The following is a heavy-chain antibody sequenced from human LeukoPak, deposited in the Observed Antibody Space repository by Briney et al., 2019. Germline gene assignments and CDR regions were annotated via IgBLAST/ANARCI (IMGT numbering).Heavy chain of an antibody. J-gene: IGHJ4*02. CDR3: AKDASLWTYYFDY. CDR2: ISGSGGST. D-gene: IGHD5-18*01. Sequence: GGSLRLSCAASGFTFSSYAMSWVRQAPGKGLEWVSAISGSGGSTYYADSVKGRFTISRDNSKNTLSLKMHSLRAEDTAVYYCAKDASLWTYYFDYWGQGTLVTVSS. CDR1: GFTFSSYA. V-gene: IGHV3-23*01.